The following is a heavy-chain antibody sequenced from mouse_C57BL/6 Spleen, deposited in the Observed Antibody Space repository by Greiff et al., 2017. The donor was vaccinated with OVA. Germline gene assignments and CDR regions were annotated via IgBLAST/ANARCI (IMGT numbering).Heavy chain of an antibody. V-gene: IGHV5-16*01. CDR1: GFTFSDYY. CDR3: ARVGDYDAMDY. Sequence: DVKLVESEGGLVQPGSSMKLSCTASGFTFSDYYMAWVRQVPEKGLEWVANINYDGSSTYYLDSLKSRFIISRDNAKNILYLQMSSLKSEDTATYYCARVGDYDAMDYWGQGTSVTVSS. CDR2: INYDGSST. J-gene: IGHJ4*01.